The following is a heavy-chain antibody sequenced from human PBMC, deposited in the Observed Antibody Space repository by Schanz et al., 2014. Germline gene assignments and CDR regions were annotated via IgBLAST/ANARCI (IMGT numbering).Heavy chain of an antibody. CDR3: AKDPHRDYGGKPQAFDI. D-gene: IGHD4-17*01. CDR1: GFTFSSYG. CDR2: IWYDGSNE. Sequence: QVQLVESGGGVVQPGRSLRLSCAASGFTFSSYGMHWVRQAPGKGLEWVAVIWYDGSNEYYADSVKGRFTISRDNSKNTLSLQMNSLRAEDTAVYYCAKDPHRDYGGKPQAFDIWGQGTMVTVSS. V-gene: IGHV3-33*06. J-gene: IGHJ3*02.